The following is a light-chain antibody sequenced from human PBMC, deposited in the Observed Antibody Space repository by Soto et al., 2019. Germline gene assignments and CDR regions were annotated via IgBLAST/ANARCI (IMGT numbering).Light chain of an antibody. Sequence: EIVMTQSPATLSVSPGERATVSCRASQSVSRNLAWYQQKPGQAPRLLIYGASTRSTGIPARFSGSGSGTEFTLTITSLQSEDFAVYYCQQYSNWLTFGGGTKVEIK. CDR2: GAS. CDR1: QSVSRN. CDR3: QQYSNWLT. J-gene: IGKJ4*01. V-gene: IGKV3-15*01.